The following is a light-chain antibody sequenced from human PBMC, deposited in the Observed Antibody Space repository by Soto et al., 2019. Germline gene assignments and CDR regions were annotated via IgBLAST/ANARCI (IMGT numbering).Light chain of an antibody. CDR3: QQYDNLPYT. Sequence: DIQMTQSPSSLSASVGDRVTITCQASRGIYNYLSWYQKKPGKAPRLLIYEASNLEAGVPTRFSGGGSVTDFTFTISSLQPEDIATYYCQQYDNLPYTFGQGTKLDIK. CDR2: EAS. J-gene: IGKJ2*01. V-gene: IGKV1-33*01. CDR1: RGIYNY.